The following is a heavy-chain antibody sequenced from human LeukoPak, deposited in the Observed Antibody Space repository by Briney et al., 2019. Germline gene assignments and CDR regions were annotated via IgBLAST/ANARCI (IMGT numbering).Heavy chain of an antibody. CDR1: GFTFDDYA. D-gene: IGHD1-26*01. J-gene: IGHJ4*02. CDR3: AKDISVGATPYYFDS. CDR2: ITWNTDTI. V-gene: IGHV3-9*01. Sequence: PGRSLRLSCAASGFTFDDYAMHWVRQGPGKGLEWISGITWNTDTIGYADSVMGRFTISRDNAKNSLYLQMNSLGAEDTALYYCAKDISVGATPYYFDSWGQGTLVTVSS.